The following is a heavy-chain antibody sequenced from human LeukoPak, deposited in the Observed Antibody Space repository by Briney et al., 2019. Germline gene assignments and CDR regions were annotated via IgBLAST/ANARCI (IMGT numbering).Heavy chain of an antibody. J-gene: IGHJ3*02. CDR2: ISSSSSYI. V-gene: IGHV3-21*01. Sequence: GGSLRLSCAASGFTFSSYSMNWVRQAPGKGLEWVSSISSSSSYIYYADSVKGRFTISRDNAKNSLYLQMNSLRAEDTAVYYCARVVRGWPLLDAFEIWGQGTMVTVSS. CDR3: ARVVRGWPLLDAFEI. CDR1: GFTFSSYS. D-gene: IGHD6-19*01.